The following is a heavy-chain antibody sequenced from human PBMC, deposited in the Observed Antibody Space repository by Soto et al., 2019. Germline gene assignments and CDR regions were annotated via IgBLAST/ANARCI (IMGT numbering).Heavy chain of an antibody. V-gene: IGHV1-18*01. Sequence: ASVKVSCKASGYTLTSYCISWVRQAPGQGLEWMGWISAYNGNTNYAQKLQGRVTMTTDTSTSTAYMELRSLRSDDTAVYYCARDPNTGRAFDIWGQGTMVTVSS. J-gene: IGHJ3*02. CDR1: GYTLTSYC. CDR3: ARDPNTGRAFDI. D-gene: IGHD3-10*01. CDR2: ISAYNGNT.